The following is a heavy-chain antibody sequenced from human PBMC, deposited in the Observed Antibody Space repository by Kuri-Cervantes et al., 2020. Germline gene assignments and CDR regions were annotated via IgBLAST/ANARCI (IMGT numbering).Heavy chain of an antibody. J-gene: IGHJ4*02. V-gene: IGHV1-46*01. CDR2: INPSGGST. CDR1: GYTFTSYY. CDR3: ARDYGVYSSGRIDY. Sequence: GGSLRLSCKASGYTFTSYYMHWVRQAPGQGLEWMGIINPSGGSTSYAQKFQGRVTMTRDTSTSTVYMELRSLRSDDTAVYYCARDYGVYSSGRIDYWGQGTLVTVSS. D-gene: IGHD6-19*01.